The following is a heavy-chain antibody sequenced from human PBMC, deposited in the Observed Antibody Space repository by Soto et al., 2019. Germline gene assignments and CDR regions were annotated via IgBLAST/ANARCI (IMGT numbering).Heavy chain of an antibody. Sequence: VQLVESGGGLVKPGWSLRLSCAASGFTFSSYSMNWVRQAPGKGLEWVSSISSSSSYIYYADSVKGRFTISRDNAKNSLYLQKNSLRAEDTAVYYCARYGDYNHMGDYYYYGMDVWGQGTRLTDS. CDR1: GFTFSSYS. V-gene: IGHV3-21*01. CDR3: ARYGDYNHMGDYYYYGMDV. D-gene: IGHD4-17*01. J-gene: IGHJ6*02. CDR2: ISSSSSYI.